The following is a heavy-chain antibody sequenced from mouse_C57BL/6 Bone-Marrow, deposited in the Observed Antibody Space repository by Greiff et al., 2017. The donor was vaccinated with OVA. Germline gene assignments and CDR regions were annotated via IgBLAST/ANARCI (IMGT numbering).Heavy chain of an antibody. V-gene: IGHV1-26*01. Sequence: VQLKESGPELVKPGASVKISCKASGYTFTDYYMNWVKQSHGKSLEWIGDINPNNGGTSYNQKFKGKATLTVDKSSSTAYMELRRLTSEDSAVYYCARLYYYGSRYWYFDVWGTGTTVTVSS. CDR2: INPNNGGT. J-gene: IGHJ1*03. D-gene: IGHD1-1*01. CDR1: GYTFTDYY. CDR3: ARLYYYGSRYWYFDV.